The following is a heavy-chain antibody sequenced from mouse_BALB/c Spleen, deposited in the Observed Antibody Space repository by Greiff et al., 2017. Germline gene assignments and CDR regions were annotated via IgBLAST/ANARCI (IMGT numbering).Heavy chain of an antibody. V-gene: IGHV14-3*02. D-gene: IGHD1-1*01. CDR1: GFNIKDTY. CDR3: ARSDYYGSSYPFAY. J-gene: IGHJ3*01. CDR2: IDPANGNT. Sequence: VQLKESGAELVKPGASVKLSCTASGFNIKDTYMHWVKQRPEQGLEWIGRIDPANGNTKYDPKFQGKATITADTSSNTAYLQLSSLTSEDTAVYYCARSDYYGSSYPFAYWGQGTLVTVSA.